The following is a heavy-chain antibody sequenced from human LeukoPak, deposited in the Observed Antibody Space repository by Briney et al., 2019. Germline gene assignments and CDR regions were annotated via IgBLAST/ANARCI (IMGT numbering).Heavy chain of an antibody. J-gene: IGHJ4*02. D-gene: IGHD6-13*01. CDR1: GGSFSGYY. V-gene: IGHV4-34*01. CDR3: ARGTYSSSWYNLGEDFDY. CDR2: INHSGST. Sequence: PSETLSLTCAVYGGSFSGYYWSWIRQPPGKGLEWIGEINHSGSTNYNPSLKSRVTISVDTSKNQFSLKLSSVTAADTAVYYCARGTYSSSWYNLGEDFDYWGQGTLVTVSS.